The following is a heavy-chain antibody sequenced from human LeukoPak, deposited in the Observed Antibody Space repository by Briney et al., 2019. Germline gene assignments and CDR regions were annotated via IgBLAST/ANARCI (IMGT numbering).Heavy chain of an antibody. J-gene: IGHJ4*02. D-gene: IGHD6-19*01. CDR2: ISSSSSTI. CDR3: ASGGSSGWYFSTIYYFDY. Sequence: GGSLRLSCAPSGSTFSSYGMTAVRQPPGKGLECFPYISSSSSTIYYADSVTSRFTISRDNAKNSLYLQMNSLRAEDTAVYYCASGGSSGWYFSTIYYFDYGGQGTLVTVSS. CDR1: GSTFSSYG. V-gene: IGHV3-48*01.